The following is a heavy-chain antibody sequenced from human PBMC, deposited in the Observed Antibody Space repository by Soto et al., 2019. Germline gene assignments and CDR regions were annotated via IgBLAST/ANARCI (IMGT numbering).Heavy chain of an antibody. Sequence: EVQLVESGGGLVQPGGSLRLSCAASGFTFSSYWMSWVRQAPGKGLEWVANIKQDGSEKYYVDSVKGRFTISRDNAKNSLYLQMNSLRAEDTAVYYCARGRYSSGWYSGYYFDYWGQGTLVTVSS. D-gene: IGHD6-19*01. CDR3: ARGRYSSGWYSGYYFDY. CDR1: GFTFSSYW. J-gene: IGHJ4*02. V-gene: IGHV3-7*05. CDR2: IKQDGSEK.